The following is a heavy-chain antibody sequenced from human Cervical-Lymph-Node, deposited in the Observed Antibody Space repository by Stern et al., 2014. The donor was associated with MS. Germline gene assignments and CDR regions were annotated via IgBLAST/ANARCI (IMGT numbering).Heavy chain of an antibody. V-gene: IGHV3-7*01. Sequence: EVQLVESGGGLVQPGESLRLSCAVSGFTFSNYWMTWVRQAPGKGLEWVASIKTDGSEKSYGASVKGRSTISRDNAKNSLYLQMNSLRAEDTAVYCCARAVRELGTWGQGTLVTVSS. D-gene: IGHD1-7*01. CDR2: IKTDGSEK. CDR1: GFTFSNYW. J-gene: IGHJ5*02. CDR3: ARAVRELGT.